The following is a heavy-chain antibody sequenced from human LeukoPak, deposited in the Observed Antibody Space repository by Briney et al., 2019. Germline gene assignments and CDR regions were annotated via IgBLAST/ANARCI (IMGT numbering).Heavy chain of an antibody. D-gene: IGHD6-6*01. CDR2: IYYSGST. Sequence: KTSETLSLTCTVSGGSISSSSYYWGWIRQPPGKGLEWIGSIYYSGSTYYNPSLKSRVTISVDTSKNQFSLKLSSVTAADTAVYYCAREVSPYFDYWGQGTLVTVSS. CDR3: AREVSPYFDY. CDR1: GGSISSSSYY. V-gene: IGHV4-39*07. J-gene: IGHJ4*02.